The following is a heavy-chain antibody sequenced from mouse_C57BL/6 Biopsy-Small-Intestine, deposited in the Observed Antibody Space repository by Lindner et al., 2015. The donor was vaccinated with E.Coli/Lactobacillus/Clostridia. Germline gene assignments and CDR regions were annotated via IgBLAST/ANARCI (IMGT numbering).Heavy chain of an antibody. D-gene: IGHD2-12*01. J-gene: IGHJ3*01. V-gene: IGHV14-2*01. CDR3: SRNDNYAAWFAY. Sequence: EVQLQESGAELVKPGASVKLSCTASGFNTKDYYMHWVKQMTEQGLEWIGRIAPEDGETIYDPKFQGKATITADTSSNTAYLQLSSLTSEDTAVYYCSRNDNYAAWFAYWGQGTLVTVSA. CDR1: GFNTKDYY. CDR2: IAPEDGET.